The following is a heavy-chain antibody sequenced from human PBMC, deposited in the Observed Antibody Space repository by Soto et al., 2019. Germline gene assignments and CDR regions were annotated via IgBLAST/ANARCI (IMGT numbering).Heavy chain of an antibody. V-gene: IGHV3-49*03. CDR3: AKDLFSMVRGASYYSYGMDV. CDR1: GFTFGDYA. J-gene: IGHJ6*02. Sequence: GGSLRLSCTASGFTFGDYAMSWFRQAPGKGLEWVGFIRSKPYDGTTEYAASAKGRFTVSRDDSKSIAYLQMNSLKTEDTAVYYCAKDLFSMVRGASYYSYGMDVWGQGTTVTVSS. D-gene: IGHD3-10*01. CDR2: IRSKPYDGTT.